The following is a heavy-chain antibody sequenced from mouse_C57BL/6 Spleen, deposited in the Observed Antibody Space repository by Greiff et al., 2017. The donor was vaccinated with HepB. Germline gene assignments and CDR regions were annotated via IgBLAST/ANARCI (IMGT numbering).Heavy chain of an antibody. CDR2: INPSTGGT. D-gene: IGHD2-2*01. J-gene: IGHJ4*01. CDR1: GYSFTGYY. CDR3: ARNYCGDDWYYDMDY. V-gene: IGHV1-42*01. Sequence: VQLQQSGPELVKPGASVKISCKASGYSFTGYYMNWVKQSPEKSLEWIGEINPSTGGTTYNQKFKAKATLTVDKSSSTAYMQLKSLTSEDSAVYYCARNYCGDDWYYDMDYWGKGTTVTVSS.